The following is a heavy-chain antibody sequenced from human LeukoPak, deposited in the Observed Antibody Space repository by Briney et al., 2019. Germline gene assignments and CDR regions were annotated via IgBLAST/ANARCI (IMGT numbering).Heavy chain of an antibody. Sequence: GGSLRRSCAASGFTFSNYGMHWVRQAPGKELEWVAVISFDGNTKHYSDSVKGRFTISRDNSKDTLSLQMNSLRAEDTAVYYCALLNYDVFDIWGQGTKVTVSS. CDR2: ISFDGNTK. V-gene: IGHV3-30*03. D-gene: IGHD1-7*01. CDR1: GFTFSNYG. J-gene: IGHJ3*02. CDR3: ALLNYDVFDI.